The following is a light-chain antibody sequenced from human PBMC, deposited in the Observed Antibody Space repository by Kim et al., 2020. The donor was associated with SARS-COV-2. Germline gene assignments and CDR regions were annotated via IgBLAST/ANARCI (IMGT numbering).Light chain of an antibody. J-gene: IGKJ2*01. CDR3: QDRSGWPRT. Sequence: LSPGESATLSCRTSQTVYSYLAWYQQKPGQAPRLVSYDAANRATGIPARFSGSGSGTHFTLTINGLEPEDYAIYYCQDRSGWPRTFGQGTKLEI. CDR2: DAA. V-gene: IGKV3-11*01. CDR1: QTVYSY.